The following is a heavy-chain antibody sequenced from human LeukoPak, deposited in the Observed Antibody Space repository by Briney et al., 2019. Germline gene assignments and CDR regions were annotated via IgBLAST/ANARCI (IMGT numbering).Heavy chain of an antibody. V-gene: IGHV1-2*02. CDR3: AKKVWAVTLLSWFDP. CDR1: GYTFTGYY. Sequence: ASVKVSCKASGYTFTGYYMHWVRQAPGQGLEWMGWINPNSGGTNYAQKFQGRVTMTRDTSISTAYMELSRLRSDDTAVYYCAKKVWAVTLLSWFDPWGQGTLVTVSS. CDR2: INPNSGGT. J-gene: IGHJ5*02. D-gene: IGHD4-17*01.